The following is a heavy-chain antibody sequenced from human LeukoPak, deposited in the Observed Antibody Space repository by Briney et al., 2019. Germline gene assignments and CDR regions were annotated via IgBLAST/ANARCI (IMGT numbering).Heavy chain of an antibody. V-gene: IGHV3-13*04. CDR1: GFRFSTYG. Sequence: GRSLRLSCAASGFRFSTYGMHWVRQATGKGLEWVSAIGTAGDTYYPGSVKGRFTISRENAKNSLYLQMNSLRAGDTAVYYCARGSSGSLDYWGQGTLVTVSS. CDR2: IGTAGDT. D-gene: IGHD6-19*01. J-gene: IGHJ4*02. CDR3: ARGSSGSLDY.